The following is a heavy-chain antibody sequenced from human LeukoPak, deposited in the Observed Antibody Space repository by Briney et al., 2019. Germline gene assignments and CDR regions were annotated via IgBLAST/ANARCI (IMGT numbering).Heavy chain of an antibody. J-gene: IGHJ3*02. CDR2: IIPILGIA. Sequence: GASVKVSCKASGYTFTGFFIHWVRQAPGQGLEWMGRIIPILGIANYAQKFQGRVTITADKSTSTAYMELSSLRSEDTAVYYCARPLNYDILTGYYTPDAFDIWGQGTMVTVSS. CDR3: ARPLNYDILTGYYTPDAFDI. CDR1: GYTFTGFF. D-gene: IGHD3-9*01. V-gene: IGHV1-69*02.